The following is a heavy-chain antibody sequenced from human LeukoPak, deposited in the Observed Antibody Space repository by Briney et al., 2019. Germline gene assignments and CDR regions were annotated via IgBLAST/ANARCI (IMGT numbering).Heavy chain of an antibody. D-gene: IGHD3-10*02. V-gene: IGHV3-48*03. J-gene: IGHJ6*04. CDR3: AELGITMIGGV. CDR2: ISSSGSTI. CDR1: GLTFSNYA. Sequence: GGSLRLSCAASGLTFSNYAMNWVRQAPGKGLEWVSYISSSGSTIYYADSVKGRFTISRDNAKNSLYLQMNSLRAEDTAVYYCAELGITMIGGVWGKGTTVTISS.